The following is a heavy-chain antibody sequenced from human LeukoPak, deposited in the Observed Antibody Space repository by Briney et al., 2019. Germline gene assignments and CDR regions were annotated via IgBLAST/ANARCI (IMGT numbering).Heavy chain of an antibody. J-gene: IGHJ6*03. CDR2: ISDSGGST. D-gene: IGHD6-6*01. CDR3: AKVGAARSYYYHYHMDV. V-gene: IGHV3-23*01. Sequence: GGSLRLSCAASGFTFSSYAMSWVRQAPGKGLEWVSVISDSGGSTYYADSVKGRFTISRDNSKNTLYLQMNSLRAEDTAVYYCAKVGAARSYYYHYHMDVWGKGTTVTVSS. CDR1: GFTFSSYA.